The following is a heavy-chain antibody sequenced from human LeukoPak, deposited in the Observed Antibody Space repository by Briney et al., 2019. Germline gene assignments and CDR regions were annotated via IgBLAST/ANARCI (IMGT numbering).Heavy chain of an antibody. CDR1: GGSISSYY. CDR2: IYYSGST. Sequence: SETLSLTCTVSGGSISSYYWSWIRQPPGKGLEWIGYIYYSGSTNYNPSLKSRVTISVDTSKNQFSLKLSSMTAADTAVYYCARHIAGIAAAGTESWFDPWGQGTLVTVSS. CDR3: ARHIAGIAAAGTESWFDP. V-gene: IGHV4-59*08. J-gene: IGHJ5*02. D-gene: IGHD6-13*01.